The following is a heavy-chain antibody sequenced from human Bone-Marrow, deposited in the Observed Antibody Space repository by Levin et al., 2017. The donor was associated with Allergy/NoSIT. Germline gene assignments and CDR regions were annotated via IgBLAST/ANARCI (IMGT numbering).Heavy chain of an antibody. CDR1: GFTFSNYG. Sequence: GESLKISCIASGFTFSNYGMHWVRQAPGKGLEWVAVIWYDGSNKDYADSVKGRFTISRDNSKKTVYLQMNSLRAEDTAVYYCARDRRQFSLTMTVEDEVDCAFDFWGQGTMVTASS. CDR3: ARDRRQFSLTMTVEDEVDCAFDF. D-gene: IGHD3-22*01. V-gene: IGHV3-33*01. J-gene: IGHJ3*01. CDR2: IWYDGSNK.